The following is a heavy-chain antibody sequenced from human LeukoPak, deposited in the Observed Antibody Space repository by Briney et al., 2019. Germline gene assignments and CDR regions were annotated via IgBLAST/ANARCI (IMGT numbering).Heavy chain of an antibody. CDR3: ARGRITTLDWYFDL. V-gene: IGHV4-39*07. J-gene: IGHJ2*01. Sequence: PSETLSLTCTVSGGSISSSSYYWGWIRQPPGKGLEWIGSIYYSGSTYYNPSLKSRVTISVDTSKNQFSLKLSSVTAADTAVYYCARGRITTLDWYFDLWGRGTLVTVSS. CDR1: GGSISSSSYY. D-gene: IGHD3-3*01. CDR2: IYYSGST.